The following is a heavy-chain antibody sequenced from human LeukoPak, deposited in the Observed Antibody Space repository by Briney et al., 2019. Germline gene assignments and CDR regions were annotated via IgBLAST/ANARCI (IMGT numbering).Heavy chain of an antibody. CDR3: AKMEGQRLYDYCMDV. J-gene: IGHJ6*03. CDR1: GFAFSNFA. D-gene: IGHD3-3*01. Sequence: PGGSLRLSCAASGFAFSNFAMSWVRQAPGKGLEWVSGMSGSGDSSYYADSVKGRFTISRDNSKNALYLQMNSLRADDTALYYCAKMEGQRLYDYCMDVWGKGITVTVSS. V-gene: IGHV3-23*01. CDR2: MSGSGDSS.